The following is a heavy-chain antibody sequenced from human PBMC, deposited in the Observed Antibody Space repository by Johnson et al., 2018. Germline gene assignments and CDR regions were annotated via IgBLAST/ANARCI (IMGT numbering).Heavy chain of an antibody. J-gene: IGHJ6*03. Sequence: VQLVESGAEVKKPGASVRVSCKASGYTFTSYAINWVRQAPGHGLEWMGWLNPNNGNTGFAQQFEGRLTMTRSTSISTAYMELSSLTSEDTALYYCAKDRGDYGGYDSSGHYMDVWGKGTTVTVSS. V-gene: IGHV1-8*01. CDR2: LNPNNGNT. CDR1: GYTFTSYA. D-gene: IGHD3-22*01. CDR3: AKDRGDYGGYDSSGHYMDV.